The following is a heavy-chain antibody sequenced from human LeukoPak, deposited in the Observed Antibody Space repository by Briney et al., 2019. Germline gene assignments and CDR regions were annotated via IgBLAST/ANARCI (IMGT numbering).Heavy chain of an antibody. CDR3: AKTLNDYVWGSYRFNYFDY. D-gene: IGHD3-16*02. CDR2: ISGSGGST. CDR1: GFTFSSYA. V-gene: IGHV3-23*01. J-gene: IGHJ4*02. Sequence: GGSLRLSCAASGFTFSSYAMSWVRQAPGKGLEWVSAISGSGGSTYYADSVEGRFTISRDNSKNTQYLQMNSLRAEDTAVYYCAKTLNDYVWGSYRFNYFDYWGQGTLVTVSS.